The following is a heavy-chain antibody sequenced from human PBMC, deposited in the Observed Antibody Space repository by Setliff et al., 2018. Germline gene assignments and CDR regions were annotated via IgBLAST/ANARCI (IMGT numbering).Heavy chain of an antibody. CDR2: IFLTGST. CDR3: ARDDTYDFWGGHGHLDS. J-gene: IGHJ4*02. D-gene: IGHD3-3*01. Sequence: KTSETLSLTCIVSGESIDSVATGNHYWNWIRQPVGKGLEWIGHIFLTGSTDYDPSFRSRATISLDMSKNEFSLELSSVTAADTAVYYCARDDTYDFWGGHGHLDSWGQGILVTVSS. CDR1: GESIDSVATGNHY. V-gene: IGHV4-61*10.